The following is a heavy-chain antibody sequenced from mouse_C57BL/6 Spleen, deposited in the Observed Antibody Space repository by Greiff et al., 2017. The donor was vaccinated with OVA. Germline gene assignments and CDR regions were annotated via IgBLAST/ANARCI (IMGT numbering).Heavy chain of an antibody. CDR1: GFSFNTYA. D-gene: IGHD2-3*01. Sequence: DVKLVESGGGLVQPKGSLKLSCAASGFSFNTYAMNWVRQAPGKGLEWVARIRSKSNNYATYYADSVKDRFTISRDDSESMLYLQMNNLKTEDTAMYYCVRLNDGYYTYWGQGTLVTVSA. CDR2: IRSKSNNYAT. V-gene: IGHV10-1*01. J-gene: IGHJ3*01. CDR3: VRLNDGYYTY.